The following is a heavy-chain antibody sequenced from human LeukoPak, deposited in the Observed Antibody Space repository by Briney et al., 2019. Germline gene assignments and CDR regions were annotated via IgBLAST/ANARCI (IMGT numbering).Heavy chain of an antibody. CDR1: GFTFSSYE. D-gene: IGHD3-10*02. CDR3: AELGITMIGGV. CDR2: SSSSGSTI. J-gene: IGHJ6*04. V-gene: IGHV3-48*03. Sequence: GGSLRLSCAASGFTFSSYEMNWVRQAPGKGLEWVYYSSSSGSTIYYADSGKGRFTISRDNAKNSLYLQMNSLRAEDTAVYYCAELGITMIGGVWGKGTTVTISS.